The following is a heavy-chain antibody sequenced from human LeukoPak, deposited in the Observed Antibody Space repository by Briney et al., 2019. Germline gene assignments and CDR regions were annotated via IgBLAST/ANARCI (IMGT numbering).Heavy chain of an antibody. CDR2: INHSGST. Sequence: PSETLSLTCTVSGGSISGYYWSWIRQPPGKGLEWIGEINHSGSTNYNPSLKSRVTISVDTSKNQFSLKLSSVTATDTAVYYCARLGRWLQFRGFAYWGQGTLVTVSS. D-gene: IGHD5-24*01. CDR1: GGSISGYY. J-gene: IGHJ4*02. CDR3: ARLGRWLQFRGFAY. V-gene: IGHV4-34*01.